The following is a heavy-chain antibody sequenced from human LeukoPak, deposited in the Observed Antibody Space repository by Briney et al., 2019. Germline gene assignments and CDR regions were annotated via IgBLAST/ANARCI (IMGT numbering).Heavy chain of an antibody. J-gene: IGHJ4*02. Sequence: ASVKVSCKVSGYTLTELSMHWVRQAPGKGLEWMGGFDPEDGETIYAQKFQGRVTMTEDTSTDTAYMELSSLRSDDTAVYYCARDLIVIGAAAGKPDYWGQGTLVTVSS. D-gene: IGHD6-13*01. CDR3: ARDLIVIGAAAGKPDY. V-gene: IGHV1-24*01. CDR2: FDPEDGET. CDR1: GYTLTELS.